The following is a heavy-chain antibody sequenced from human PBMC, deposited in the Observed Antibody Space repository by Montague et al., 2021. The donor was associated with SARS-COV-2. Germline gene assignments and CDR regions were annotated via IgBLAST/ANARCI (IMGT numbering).Heavy chain of an antibody. J-gene: IGHJ6*03. CDR1: GGSFSTYS. CDR3: ARLRDGVVPSPILGVGPYYAYYYMDV. Sequence: SETLSLTCAVHGGSFSTYSWNWIRQPPGKGLEWIGNIHHGGSTNYNPSLKSRVTISADTSKNQFSLKLTSVAAADTAVYYCARLRDGVVPSPILGVGPYYAYYYMDVWGRGTTVTVSS. V-gene: IGHV4-34*01. CDR2: IHHGGST. D-gene: IGHD3-10*01.